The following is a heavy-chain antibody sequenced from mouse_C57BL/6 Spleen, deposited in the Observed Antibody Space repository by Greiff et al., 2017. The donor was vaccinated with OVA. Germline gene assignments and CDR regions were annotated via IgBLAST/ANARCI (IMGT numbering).Heavy chain of an antibody. Sequence: VKLQESGTELVKPGASVKLSCKASGYTFTSYWMHWVKQRPGQGLEWIGNINPSNGGTNYNEKFKSKATLTVDKSSSTAYMQLSSLTSEDSAVYYCASTYYGSSPRLYYWGQGTTLTVSS. CDR3: ASTYYGSSPRLYY. D-gene: IGHD1-1*01. J-gene: IGHJ2*01. V-gene: IGHV1-53*01. CDR1: GYTFTSYW. CDR2: INPSNGGT.